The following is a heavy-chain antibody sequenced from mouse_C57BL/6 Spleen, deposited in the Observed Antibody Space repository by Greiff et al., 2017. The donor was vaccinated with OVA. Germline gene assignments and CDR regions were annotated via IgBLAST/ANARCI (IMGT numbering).Heavy chain of an antibody. CDR1: GYSITSGYY. Sequence: EVKLMESGPGLVKPSQSPSLTCSVTGYSITSGYYWNWIRQFPGNKLEWMGYISYDGSNNYNPSLKNRISITRDTSKNQFFLKLNSVTTEDTATYYCARDKLGPFAYWGQGTLVTVSA. D-gene: IGHD4-1*01. J-gene: IGHJ3*01. V-gene: IGHV3-6*01. CDR3: ARDKLGPFAY. CDR2: ISYDGSN.